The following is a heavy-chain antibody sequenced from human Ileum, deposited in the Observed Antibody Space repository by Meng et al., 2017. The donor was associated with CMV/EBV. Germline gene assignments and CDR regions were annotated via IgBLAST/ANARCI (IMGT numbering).Heavy chain of an antibody. V-gene: IGHV3-9*01. Sequence: SLKISCAASGFTFDDYAMHWVRQAPGKGLEWVSGISWNSGSIGYADSVKGRFTISRDNAKNSLYLQMNSLRAEDTALYYCAKGGWGAWYYFDYWGQGKLVTVYS. CDR3: AKGGWGAWYYFDY. CDR1: GFTFDDYA. D-gene: IGHD3-16*01. J-gene: IGHJ4*02. CDR2: ISWNSGSI.